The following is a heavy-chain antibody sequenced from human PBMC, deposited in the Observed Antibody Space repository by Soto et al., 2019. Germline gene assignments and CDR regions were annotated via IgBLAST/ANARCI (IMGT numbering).Heavy chain of an antibody. CDR1: GGSINTYY. J-gene: IGHJ4*02. CDR2: IYYSGSDSGST. V-gene: IGHV4-59*01. CDR3: TRGGGDF. D-gene: IGHD6-25*01. Sequence: PSETLSLTCTVSGGSINTYYWSWSRQPPGKGLEWIGYIYYSGSDSGSTNYIPSLKSRVTISVDTSKNQFSLKLTSVTAADTAVYFCTRGGGDFWGQGTLVTVSS.